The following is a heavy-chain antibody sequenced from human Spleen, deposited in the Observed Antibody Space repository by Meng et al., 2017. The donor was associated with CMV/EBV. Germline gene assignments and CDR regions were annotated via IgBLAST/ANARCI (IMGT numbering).Heavy chain of an antibody. D-gene: IGHD1-14*01. CDR3: ARSNPKDYYYGMDV. V-gene: IGHV4-30-4*08. CDR2: IYYSGST. CDR1: GGSISSGDYY. Sequence: SGGSISSGDYYWSWIRQPPGKGLEWIGYIYYSGSTYYNPSLKSRVTISVDTSKNQFSLKVSSVTAADTAVYYCARSNPKDYYYGMDVWGQGTAVTVSS. J-gene: IGHJ6*02.